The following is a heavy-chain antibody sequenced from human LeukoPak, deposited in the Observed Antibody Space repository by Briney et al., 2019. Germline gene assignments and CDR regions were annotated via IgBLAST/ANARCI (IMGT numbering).Heavy chain of an antibody. J-gene: IGHJ6*02. D-gene: IGHD2-2*02. Sequence: GGSLRLSCAASGFTFGSYWMQWVRQTPGKGLEWVSGISWNSGRIGYADSVKGRFTISRDNAKNSLYLQMNSLRAEDTALYYCARDPGSLPAAIGYCYYGMDVWGQGTTVTVSS. CDR2: ISWNSGRI. CDR3: ARDPGSLPAAIGYCYYGMDV. CDR1: GFTFGSYW. V-gene: IGHV3-9*01.